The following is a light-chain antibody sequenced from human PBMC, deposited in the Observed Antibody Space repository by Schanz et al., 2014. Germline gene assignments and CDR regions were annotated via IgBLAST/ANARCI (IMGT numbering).Light chain of an antibody. V-gene: IGLV2-14*01. CDR2: DVS. J-gene: IGLJ2*01. CDR3: SSYTSSNTLV. CDR1: SSDVGGYNY. Sequence: QSALTQPASVSGSPGQSITISCTGTSSDVGGYNYVSWYQQHPGKAPKLMIYDVSDRPSGVSYRFSGSKSGNTASLTISGLRAEDDASYYCSSYTSSNTLVFGGGTKLTVL.